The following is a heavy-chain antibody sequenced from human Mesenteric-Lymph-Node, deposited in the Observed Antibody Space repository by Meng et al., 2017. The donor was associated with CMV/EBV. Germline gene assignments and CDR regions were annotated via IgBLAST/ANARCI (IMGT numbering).Heavy chain of an antibody. Sequence: QVQLVQSGAEVKKPGSSVKVSCKASGGTFSSYTISWVRQAPGQGLEWMGRIIPILGIANYAQKFQGRVTITADKSTSTAYMELSSLRSEDTAVYYGAGGIAEAGSRWFDPWGQGTLVTVSS. CDR2: IIPILGIA. D-gene: IGHD6-13*01. CDR3: AGGIAEAGSRWFDP. V-gene: IGHV1-69*02. CDR1: GGTFSSYT. J-gene: IGHJ5*02.